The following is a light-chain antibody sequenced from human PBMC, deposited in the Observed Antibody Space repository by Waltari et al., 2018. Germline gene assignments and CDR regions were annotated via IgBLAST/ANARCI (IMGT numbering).Light chain of an antibody. V-gene: IGLV2-11*01. CDR2: DFN. Sequence: QSALTQPRSVSGSPGQSVTFSCTGTSRDVFGYNYVSWYQERPVKAPKLIIYDFNKWPSGVPDCFSGSKSGNTASLTFSGLQAEDEADYYCCSYAGRYTLLFGGGTKLTVL. CDR3: CSYAGRYTLL. CDR1: SRDVFGYNY. J-gene: IGLJ2*01.